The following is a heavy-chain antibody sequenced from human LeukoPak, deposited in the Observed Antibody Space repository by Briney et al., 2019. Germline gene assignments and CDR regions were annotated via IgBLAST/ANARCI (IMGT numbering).Heavy chain of an antibody. D-gene: IGHD3-10*01. V-gene: IGHV3-21*01. J-gene: IGHJ5*02. Sequence: KPGGSLRLSCAASGFTLSDYHMTWVRQAPGKGLEWLSSITTISHYIYYAGAVRGRFTISRDNAKNSLYLQMNSLRGEDTAVYYCARSGGPGTYHQLRYNWFDPWGQGTLVTVSS. CDR1: GFTLSDYH. CDR2: ITTISHYI. CDR3: ARSGGPGTYHQLRYNWFDP.